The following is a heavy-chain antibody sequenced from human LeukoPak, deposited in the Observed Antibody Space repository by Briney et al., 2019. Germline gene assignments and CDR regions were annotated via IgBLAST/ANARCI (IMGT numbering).Heavy chain of an antibody. CDR3: ARRSIWGIAVAGFDY. CDR2: IDPSDSYT. V-gene: IGHV5-10-1*01. D-gene: IGHD6-19*01. CDR1: GYSFTSYW. J-gene: IGHJ4*02. Sequence: GESLRISCKGSGYSFTSYWISWVRQMPGKGLEWMGRIDPSDSYTNYSPSFQGHVTISADKSISTAYLQWSSLKASDTAMYYFARRSIWGIAVAGFDYWGQGTLVTVSS.